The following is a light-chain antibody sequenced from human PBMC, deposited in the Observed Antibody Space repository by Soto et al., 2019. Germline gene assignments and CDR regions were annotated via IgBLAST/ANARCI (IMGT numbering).Light chain of an antibody. CDR1: QSVSSS. Sequence: FVVTHSPDTLSLSPGETATRSFRASQSVSSSVAWYQHKPGQSPRLVVYSGYKRSPGIPARFSGSGSGTDFTLTISSLESDDFAVYYCQQRYSWLRVFGPGTKVDIK. CDR2: SGY. V-gene: IGKV3-11*01. CDR3: QQRYSWLRV. J-gene: IGKJ1*01.